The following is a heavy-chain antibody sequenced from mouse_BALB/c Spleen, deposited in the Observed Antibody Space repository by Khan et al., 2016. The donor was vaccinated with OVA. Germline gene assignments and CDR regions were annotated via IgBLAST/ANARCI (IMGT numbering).Heavy chain of an antibody. CDR3: SSHLSGSFAY. D-gene: IGHD1-3*01. CDR1: GFTFSAYG. V-gene: IGHV5-6*01. CDR2: INSDGYYT. J-gene: IGHJ3*01. Sequence: EVQLVASGGDLVRPGGSLKLSCAASGFTFSAYGMSWVRQSPDKRLEWVATINSDGYYTYYTDSLKGRFIFSRANAKNTLYLQMRSLKSEDTAMYYWSSHLSGSFAYWGQGTLVTVSA.